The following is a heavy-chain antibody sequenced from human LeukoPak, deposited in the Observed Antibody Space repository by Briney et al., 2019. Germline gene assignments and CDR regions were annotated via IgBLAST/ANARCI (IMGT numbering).Heavy chain of an antibody. CDR3: ARVGSTCDH. D-gene: IGHD2-15*01. Sequence: AGGSLRLSCAASGFIFSTYWMSWVRQAPGKGLEWVANIKKDGSEKYYVDSVKGRFTISRDNAKSSLYLQMNSLTAEDTAVYYCARVGSTCDHWGQGTLVTVSS. CDR1: GFIFSTYW. J-gene: IGHJ4*02. CDR2: IKKDGSEK. V-gene: IGHV3-7*05.